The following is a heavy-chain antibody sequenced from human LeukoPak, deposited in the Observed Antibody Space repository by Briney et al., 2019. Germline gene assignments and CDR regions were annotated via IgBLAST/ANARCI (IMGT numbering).Heavy chain of an antibody. CDR2: INSDGSST. V-gene: IGHV3-74*01. D-gene: IGHD5-24*01. J-gene: IGHJ4*02. CDR3: AKDGVETAVDY. CDR1: GFTFSSYW. Sequence: GGSLRLSCAASGFTFSSYWMHWVRQAPGKGLVWVSRINSDGSSTSYADSVKGRFTISRDNAKNTLYLQMNSLRAEDTAVYYCAKDGVETAVDYWGQGTLVTVSS.